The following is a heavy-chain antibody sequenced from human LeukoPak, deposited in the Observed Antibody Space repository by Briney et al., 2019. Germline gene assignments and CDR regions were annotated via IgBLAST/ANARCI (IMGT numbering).Heavy chain of an antibody. CDR1: GGSISSGGYS. CDR2: IYHSGST. D-gene: IGHD5-12*01. CDR3: ARGIGPAKWLRTFDAFDI. V-gene: IGHV4-30-2*01. Sequence: SETLSLTCAVSGGSISSGGYSWSWIRQPPGTGLEWIGYIYHSGSTYYNPSLKSRVTISVDRSKNQFSLKLSSVTAADTAVYYCARGIGPAKWLRTFDAFDIWGQGTMVTVSS. J-gene: IGHJ3*02.